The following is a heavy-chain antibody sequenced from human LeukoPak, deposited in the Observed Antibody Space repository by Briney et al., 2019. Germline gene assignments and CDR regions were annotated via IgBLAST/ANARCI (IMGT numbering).Heavy chain of an antibody. D-gene: IGHD3-22*01. Sequence: SETLSLTCTVSGGSISSGGYYWSWIRQHPGKGLEWIGYIYYSGSTYYNPSLKSRVTISVDTSKNQFSLKLSSVTAADTAVYYCARTDSSGSYYFDYWGQGTLVTVSS. J-gene: IGHJ4*02. CDR3: ARTDSSGSYYFDY. CDR1: GGSISSGGYY. V-gene: IGHV4-31*03. CDR2: IYYSGST.